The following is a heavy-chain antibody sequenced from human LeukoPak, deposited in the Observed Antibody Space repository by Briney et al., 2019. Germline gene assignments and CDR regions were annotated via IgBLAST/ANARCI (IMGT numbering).Heavy chain of an antibody. CDR3: ARRQYYFDY. J-gene: IGHJ4*02. V-gene: IGHV4-34*01. CDR2: INHSGST. Sequence: PSETLSLTCAVYGGSFSGYYWSWIRQPPGKGLEWIGEINHSGSTNYNPSLKSRVTISVDTSKNQFSLKLSSVTAADTAVYYCARRQYYFDYWGQGTLVTVSS. CDR1: GGSFSGYY.